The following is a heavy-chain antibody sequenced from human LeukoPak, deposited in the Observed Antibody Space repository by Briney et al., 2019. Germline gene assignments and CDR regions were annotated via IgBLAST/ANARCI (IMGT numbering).Heavy chain of an antibody. J-gene: IGHJ5*02. V-gene: IGHV4-34*01. D-gene: IGHD1-1*01. Sequence: SETLSLTCAVYGGSFSGYYWSWIRQPPGKGLEWIGEINHSGRTNYNPSLKSRVTISVDTSKNQFSLKLSSVTAADTAVYYCARGLGQLERPAPNWFDPWGQGTLVTVSS. CDR3: ARGLGQLERPAPNWFDP. CDR1: GGSFSGYY. CDR2: INHSGRT.